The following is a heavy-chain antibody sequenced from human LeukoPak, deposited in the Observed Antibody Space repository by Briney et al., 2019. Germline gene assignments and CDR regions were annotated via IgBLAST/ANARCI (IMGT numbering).Heavy chain of an antibody. CDR1: VGSITSSNHL. D-gene: IGHD6-25*01. CDR3: ARQKGSTGFFDF. V-gene: IGHV4-39*01. CDR2: VFFQNT. Sequence: PSETLSLTCSVSVGSITSSNHLWGWIRQTPGDGLEWIGSVFFQNTYYNPSLKSRVTISVDITGSLLSLDLRSVTAADTALYYCARQKGSTGFFDFWGRGSLVTVSS. J-gene: IGHJ4*02.